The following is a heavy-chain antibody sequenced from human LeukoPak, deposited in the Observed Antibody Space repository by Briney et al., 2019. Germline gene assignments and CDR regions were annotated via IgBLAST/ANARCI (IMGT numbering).Heavy chain of an antibody. Sequence: GASVKVSCKASGGTFSSYAISWVRLAPGQGLEWMGGIIPIFGTANYAQKFQGRVTITADESTSTAYMELSSLRSEDTAVYYCARGIAADDSSGYYYEWGQGTLVTVSS. V-gene: IGHV1-69*13. CDR1: GGTFSSYA. D-gene: IGHD3-22*01. J-gene: IGHJ4*02. CDR3: ARGIAADDSSGYYYE. CDR2: IIPIFGTA.